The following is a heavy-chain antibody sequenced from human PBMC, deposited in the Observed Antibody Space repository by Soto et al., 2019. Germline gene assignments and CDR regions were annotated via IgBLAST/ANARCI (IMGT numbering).Heavy chain of an antibody. D-gene: IGHD3-3*01. J-gene: IGHJ5*02. CDR1: GGSISSYY. CDR2: IYYSGST. Sequence: HVQLQESGPGLVKPSETLSLTCTVSGGSISSYYWSWIRQPPGKGLEWIGYIYYSGSTNYNPSLKSRVTISVDTSKNQFSLKLSSVTAADTAVYYCARGNDYDFWSGLGWFDPWGQGTLVTVSS. V-gene: IGHV4-59*08. CDR3: ARGNDYDFWSGLGWFDP.